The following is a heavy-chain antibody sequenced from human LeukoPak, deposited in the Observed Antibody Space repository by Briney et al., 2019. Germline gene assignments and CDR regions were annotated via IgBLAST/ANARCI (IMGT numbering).Heavy chain of an antibody. D-gene: IGHD3-22*01. CDR1: GGSITSGNW. V-gene: IGHV4-4*02. J-gene: IGHJ3*02. CDR2: IHHGGTT. CDR3: AKDLFPLGRYYYDSSGYRPRTTAFDI. Sequence: SETLSLTCAVSGGSITSGNWWTWVRQSPGKGLEWIGEIHHGGTTNYNPSLKSRVTISVDKSKNQFSLKLNSVTAEDTAVYYCAKDLFPLGRYYYDSSGYRPRTTAFDIWGQGTMVTVSS.